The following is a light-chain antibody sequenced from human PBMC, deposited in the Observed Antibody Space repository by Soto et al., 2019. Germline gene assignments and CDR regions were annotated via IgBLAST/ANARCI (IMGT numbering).Light chain of an antibody. V-gene: IGKV1-5*03. Sequence: DIEMTQSPSTLSASVGDRVIITCRASQSISSWLAWYQQKPGKAPKLLIYKASSLESGVPSRFSGSGSGTEFTLTISSLQPDDFAPYYCQQYNSYSWTFGQGT. CDR1: QSISSW. CDR2: KAS. J-gene: IGKJ1*01. CDR3: QQYNSYSWT.